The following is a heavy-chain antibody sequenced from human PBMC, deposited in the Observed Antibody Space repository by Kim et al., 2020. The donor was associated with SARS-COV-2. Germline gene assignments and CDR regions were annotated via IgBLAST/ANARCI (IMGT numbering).Heavy chain of an antibody. V-gene: IGHV1-24*01. J-gene: IGHJ4*02. Sequence: YEQKFQGRVTMTEDTSTDTAYMELSSLRSEDTAVYYCATGGSYLGYFDYWGQGTLVTVSS. D-gene: IGHD1-26*01. CDR3: ATGGSYLGYFDY.